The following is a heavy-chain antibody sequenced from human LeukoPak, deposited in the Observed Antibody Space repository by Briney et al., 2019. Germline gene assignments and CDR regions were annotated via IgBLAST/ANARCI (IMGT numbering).Heavy chain of an antibody. CDR1: GFIFSSYA. CDR3: ARSYSLWEYGPGPFDP. D-gene: IGHD3-10*01. V-gene: IGHV3-21*01. CDR2: ISSSSYI. Sequence: GGSLRLSCAASGFIFSSYAMNWVRQAPGKGLEWVSSISSSSYIYYADSVKGRFTISRDNAKNSLYLQMNSLRAEDTAVYYCARSYSLWEYGPGPFDPWGQGTLVTVSS. J-gene: IGHJ5*02.